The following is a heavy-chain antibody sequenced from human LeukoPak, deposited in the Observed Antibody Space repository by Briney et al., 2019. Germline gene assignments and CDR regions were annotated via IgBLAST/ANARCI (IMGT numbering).Heavy chain of an antibody. D-gene: IGHD3-22*01. CDR1: GGSISSRSYY. Sequence: SETLSLTCTVSGGSISSRSYYWGWIRQPPGKGLEWIGSIYYSGSTYYNPSLKSRVNISVDTSKNQFSLKLRSVTAADTAVYYCARELGPRNYYVTSVYFDAFDVWGQGTMVTVSS. J-gene: IGHJ3*01. V-gene: IGHV4-39*02. CDR2: IYYSGST. CDR3: ARELGPRNYYVTSVYFDAFDV.